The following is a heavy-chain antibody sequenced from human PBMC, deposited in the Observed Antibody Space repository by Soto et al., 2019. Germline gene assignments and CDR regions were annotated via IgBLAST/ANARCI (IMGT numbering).Heavy chain of an antibody. CDR3: TSGEGGPTDY. Sequence: GGSLRLSCAASGFIFSDAWMSWVRQAPGKGLEWVGRIKSKTDGGTTDYAAPVKGRFTISRDDSKKTLYLQMNSLKTEDTAVYYCTSGEGGPTDYWGQGTLVTVSS. J-gene: IGHJ4*02. CDR1: GFIFSDAW. CDR2: IKSKTDGGTT. V-gene: IGHV3-15*01.